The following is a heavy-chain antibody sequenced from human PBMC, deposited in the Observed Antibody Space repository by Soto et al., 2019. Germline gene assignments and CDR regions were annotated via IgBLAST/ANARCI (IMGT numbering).Heavy chain of an antibody. V-gene: IGHV1-69*02. Sequence: SMKVSCYASGGTSSIYTISWLLQAPGDGVEWMGRIIPILGIANYAQKFQGRVTITADKSTSTAYMELSSLRSEDTAVYYCARGDYDFWSGYYKDAFDIWGQGTMVTVTS. J-gene: IGHJ3*02. CDR1: GGTSSIYT. D-gene: IGHD3-3*01. CDR2: IIPILGIA. CDR3: ARGDYDFWSGYYKDAFDI.